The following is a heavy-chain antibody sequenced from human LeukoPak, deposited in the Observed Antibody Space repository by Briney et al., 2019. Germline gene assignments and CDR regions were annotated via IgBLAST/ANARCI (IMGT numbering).Heavy chain of an antibody. V-gene: IGHV1-2*02. CDR3: ARDLVGYCSGGSCYVLDY. CDR2: INPNSGGT. J-gene: IGHJ4*02. Sequence: ASVKVSCKASGYTFTGYYMHWVRQAPGQGLEWMGWINPNSGGTNYAQKFQGRVTMTRDTSISTAYMELSRLRSDDTAVYYCARDLVGYCSGGSCYVLDYWGQGTLVTVSS. D-gene: IGHD2-15*01. CDR1: GYTFTGYY.